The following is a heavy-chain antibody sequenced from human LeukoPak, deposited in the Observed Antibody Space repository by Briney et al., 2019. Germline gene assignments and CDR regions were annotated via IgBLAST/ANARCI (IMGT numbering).Heavy chain of an antibody. J-gene: IGHJ4*02. CDR1: GFTFSSYS. CDR2: IKSETDGGTT. CDR3: TTDFWCSSTSCPLTFDC. V-gene: IGHV3-15*01. Sequence: GGSLRLSCAASGFTFSSYSMNWVRQAPGKGLEWVGRIKSETDGGTTDYAAPVKGRFTISRDDSKNTVFLQMNSLKTEDTAVYYCTTDFWCSSTSCPLTFDCWGQGTLVTVSS. D-gene: IGHD2-2*01.